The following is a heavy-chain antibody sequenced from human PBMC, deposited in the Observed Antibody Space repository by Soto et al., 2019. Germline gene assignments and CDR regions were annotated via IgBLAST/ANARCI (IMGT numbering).Heavy chain of an antibody. CDR2: IIPIFGTA. V-gene: IGHV1-69*13. Sequence: SVKVSCKASGGTFSSYAISWVRQAPGQGLEWMGGIIPIFGTANYAQKFQGRVTITADESTSTAYMELSSLRSEDTAVYYCARPGIVPATTARQGMDVWGQATTVTVSS. D-gene: IGHD1-26*01. CDR1: GGTFSSYA. J-gene: IGHJ6*02. CDR3: ARPGIVPATTARQGMDV.